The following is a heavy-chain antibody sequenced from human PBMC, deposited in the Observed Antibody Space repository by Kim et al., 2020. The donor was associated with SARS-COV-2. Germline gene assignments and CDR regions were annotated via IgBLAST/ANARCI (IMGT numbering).Heavy chain of an antibody. CDR1: GYTFTTYA. V-gene: IGHV7-4-1*02. J-gene: IGHJ4*02. CDR3: AREGDSGSHSSYGY. D-gene: IGHD3-10*01. CDR2: INTITGNP. Sequence: ASVKVSCKASGYTFTTYAMNWVRQAPGQGLEWMGWINTITGNPTYAQGFTGRFVFSLDTSVGTSYLQISSLKAEDTAVYYCAREGDSGSHSSYGYWGRGTLVTVSS.